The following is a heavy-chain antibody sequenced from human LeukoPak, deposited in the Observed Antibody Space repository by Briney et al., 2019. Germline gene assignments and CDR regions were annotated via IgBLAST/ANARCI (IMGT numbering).Heavy chain of an antibody. D-gene: IGHD6-19*01. CDR1: GFTFSTYA. CDR2: ISGNGDNT. CDR3: AKTLSSGWSGKYYFDY. V-gene: IGHV3-23*01. J-gene: IGHJ4*02. Sequence: GGSLRLSCAASGFTFSTYAISWVRQAPGKGLEWVSGISGNGDNTYYADSVKGRFTIYRDNSKSRLSLQMNSLRAEDTAVYYCAKTLSSGWSGKYYFDYWGQGTLVSVSS.